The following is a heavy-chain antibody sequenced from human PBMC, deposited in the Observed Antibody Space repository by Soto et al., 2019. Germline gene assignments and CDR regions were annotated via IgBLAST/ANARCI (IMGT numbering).Heavy chain of an antibody. V-gene: IGHV3-53*01. CDR3: ARTSNSRGNNYFYYGLDV. Sequence: GGSLRLSCAASGFTVSTYYMSWVRQAPGKGLEWVSVIYSGGSTYYADSVRGRFTISRDNSKNTLHLQMNSLRAEDTAVYYCARTSNSRGNNYFYYGLDVWGQGTTVTVSS. J-gene: IGHJ6*02. CDR2: IYSGGST. D-gene: IGHD4-4*01. CDR1: GFTVSTYY.